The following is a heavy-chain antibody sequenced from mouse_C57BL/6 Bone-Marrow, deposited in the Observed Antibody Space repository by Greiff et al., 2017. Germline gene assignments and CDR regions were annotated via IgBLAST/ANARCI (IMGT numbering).Heavy chain of an antibody. J-gene: IGHJ2*01. CDR3: TRFTTVVAPRTDFDY. CDR2: IYPGNSDT. Sequence: EVQLQQSGTVLARPGASVKMSCKTSGYTFTSYWMHWVNQRPGQGLEWIGAIYPGNSDTSYNQKFKGKAKLTAVPSASTAYMELSSLTNEDSAVYYCTRFTTVVAPRTDFDYWGQGTTLTVSS. CDR1: GYTFTSYW. V-gene: IGHV1-5*01. D-gene: IGHD1-1*01.